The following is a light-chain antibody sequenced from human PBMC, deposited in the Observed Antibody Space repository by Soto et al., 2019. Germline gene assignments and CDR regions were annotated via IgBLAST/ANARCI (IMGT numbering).Light chain of an antibody. Sequence: DLQMTQSPSSVSASVGARVTITCRASQSISSWLAWYQQKPGNVPKLLIYAASSLQSGVPSRISSSRAGTHDTLTTTRMQTKDIGTNSSQKGNSFTIKFGQGKPLQIK. CDR2: AAS. V-gene: IGKV1-12*01. CDR1: QSISSW. J-gene: IGKJ5*01. CDR3: QKGNSFTIK.